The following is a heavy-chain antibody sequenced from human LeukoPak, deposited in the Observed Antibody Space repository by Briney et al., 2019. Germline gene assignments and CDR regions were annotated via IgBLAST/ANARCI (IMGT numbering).Heavy chain of an antibody. CDR2: ISASGGPGT. CDR3: ARGSSTLTRHLDY. J-gene: IGHJ4*02. CDR1: GFTFSEYS. D-gene: IGHD4-17*01. V-gene: IGHV3-23*01. Sequence: GGSLRLSCAASGFTFSEYSMAWVRQAPGKGLQIVAIISASGGPGTYNTDSVRGRFTISRDNSKNTLYLQMNSLGAEDTARYYCARGSSTLTRHLDYWGQGTPVTVSS.